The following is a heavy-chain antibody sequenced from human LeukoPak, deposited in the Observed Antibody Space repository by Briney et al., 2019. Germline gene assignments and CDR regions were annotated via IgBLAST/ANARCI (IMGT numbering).Heavy chain of an antibody. V-gene: IGHV1-18*01. CDR1: GYTFTSYG. Sequence: ASVKVSCKASGYTFTSYGISWVRQAPGQGLEWMGWISAYNGNTNYAQKLQGRVTMTTDTSTSTTYMELRSLRSDDTAVYYCARVYGSGSFDAFDIWGQGTMVTVSS. J-gene: IGHJ3*02. D-gene: IGHD3-10*01. CDR2: ISAYNGNT. CDR3: ARVYGSGSFDAFDI.